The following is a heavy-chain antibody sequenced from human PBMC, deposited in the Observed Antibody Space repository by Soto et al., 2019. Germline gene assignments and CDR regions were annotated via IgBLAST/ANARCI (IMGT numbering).Heavy chain of an antibody. CDR1: GFTFSNYG. Sequence: XGSLRLSCAAAGFTFSNYGMHWVRQAPGKGLEWVAFISDDGSNKYYADSMKGRFTMSRDNSKSTLYLQMNSLRVEDTAVYYCTKRRNVLRFLEWSSGMEVWGQGTTVTVSS. V-gene: IGHV3-30*18. CDR2: ISDDGSNK. CDR3: TKRRNVLRFLEWSSGMEV. D-gene: IGHD3-3*01. J-gene: IGHJ6*02.